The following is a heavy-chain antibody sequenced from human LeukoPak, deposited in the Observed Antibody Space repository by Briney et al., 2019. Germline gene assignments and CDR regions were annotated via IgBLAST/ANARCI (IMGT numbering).Heavy chain of an antibody. D-gene: IGHD6-19*01. Sequence: PGGSLRLSCEVSGFTFKSHAMTWVRQPPGKGLEWVSGISGSGDRTYDADSVKGRFTISRDNSKNTLYLQMNSLRAEDTAVYYCAREMLVGSSGWYKAFDIWGQGTMVTVSS. CDR3: AREMLVGSSGWYKAFDI. J-gene: IGHJ3*02. CDR2: ISGSGDRT. CDR1: GFTFKSHA. V-gene: IGHV3-23*01.